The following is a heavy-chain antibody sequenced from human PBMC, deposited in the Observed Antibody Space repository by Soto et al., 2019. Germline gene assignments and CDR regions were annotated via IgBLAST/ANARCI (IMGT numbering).Heavy chain of an antibody. J-gene: IGHJ6*02. V-gene: IGHV3-23*01. CDR3: AKARAAGTWSYYGMDV. D-gene: IGHD6-13*01. CDR2: ISGSGGST. Sequence: EVPLLESGGGLVQPGGSLRLSCAASGFTFSSYAMSWVRQAPGKGLEWVSAISGSGGSTYYADSVKGRFTISRDNSKNTVYLQMTSLTGEDTAVYYCAKARAAGTWSYYGMDVWGQGNRVTVSS. CDR1: GFTFSSYA.